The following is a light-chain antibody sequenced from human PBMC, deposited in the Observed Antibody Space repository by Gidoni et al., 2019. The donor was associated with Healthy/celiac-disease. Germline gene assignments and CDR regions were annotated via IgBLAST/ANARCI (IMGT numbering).Light chain of an antibody. CDR2: KAS. CDR3: QQYNSLT. V-gene: IGKV1-5*03. J-gene: IGKJ4*01. Sequence: DIQMTQSPSTLSASVGDRVTITCRASQRIISWLAWYQQKPGKAPKLLIYKASSLESGVPSRFSGSGSGTEFTLTISSLQPDDFATYYCQQYNSLTFGGGTKVEIK. CDR1: QRIISW.